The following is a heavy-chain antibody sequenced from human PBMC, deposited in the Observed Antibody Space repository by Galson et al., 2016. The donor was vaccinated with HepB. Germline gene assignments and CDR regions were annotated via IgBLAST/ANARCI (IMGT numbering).Heavy chain of an antibody. CDR3: ARDGTGTGSYSGAFY. V-gene: IGHV3-48*04. CDR1: GFTFSIYS. CDR2: IDGESGII. J-gene: IGHJ4*02. D-gene: IGHD1-26*01. Sequence: SLRLSCAASGFTFSIYSMNWVRQSPGKGLEWISYIDGESGIILYADYVKGRFTISRDNAENSLHLQMNTLRGEDTAVYYCARDGTGTGSYSGAFYWGQGALVTVSS.